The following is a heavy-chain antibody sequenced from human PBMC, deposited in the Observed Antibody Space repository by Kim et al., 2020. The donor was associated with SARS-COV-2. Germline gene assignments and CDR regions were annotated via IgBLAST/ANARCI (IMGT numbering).Heavy chain of an antibody. CDR1: GFTFSSYG. Sequence: GGSLRLSCAASGFTFSSYGMHWVRQAPGKGLEWVAVIAYDGSNKYYADSVKGRFTISRDNSKNTLYLQMNSLRAEETAVYYCAKDFYGATLNYFDYWGQGTLVTVSS. V-gene: IGHV3-30*18. D-gene: IGHD1-26*01. CDR2: IAYDGSNK. J-gene: IGHJ4*02. CDR3: AKDFYGATLNYFDY.